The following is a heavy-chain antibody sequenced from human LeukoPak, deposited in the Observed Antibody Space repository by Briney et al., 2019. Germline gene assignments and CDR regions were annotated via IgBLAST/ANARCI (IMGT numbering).Heavy chain of an antibody. CDR2: VILIFGTA. J-gene: IGHJ5*02. V-gene: IGHV1-69*13. CDR1: GGTFSSYA. CDR3: ARHLGGADYSNYVAPVWFDP. D-gene: IGHD4-11*01. Sequence: GASVTVSFTAAGGTFSSYAISWVRQPPGQGLGRMGGVILIFGTANYAQKFHGRVKITADESKSTAYIELSSLRSEDTVVYYCARHLGGADYSNYVAPVWFDPWGQGTLVTVSS.